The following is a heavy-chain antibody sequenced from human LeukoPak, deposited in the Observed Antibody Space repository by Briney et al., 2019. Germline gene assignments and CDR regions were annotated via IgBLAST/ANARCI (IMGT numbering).Heavy chain of an antibody. CDR1: GYTFTNYD. J-gene: IGHJ4*02. V-gene: IGHV1-8*03. CDR2: MNPNSGNT. D-gene: IGHD3-22*01. Sequence: ASVKVSCKASGYTFTNYDISWVRQATGQGLEWMGWMNPNSGNTDSAQRFQGRVTITGNTSISTAYMELSSLRSEDTAVYYCAIYPLYDSSGYSDGDYWGQGTLVTVSS. CDR3: AIYPLYDSSGYSDGDY.